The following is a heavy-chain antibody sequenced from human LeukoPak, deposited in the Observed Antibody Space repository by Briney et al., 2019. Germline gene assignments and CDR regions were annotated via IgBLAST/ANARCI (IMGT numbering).Heavy chain of an antibody. CDR3: AKGGGAYYYYYMDV. Sequence: PGGSLRLSCAASGFTFSSYAMSWVRQPPGRGWEWFSAISGSGGSTYYADSVKGRFTISRNNSKNTLYLQMNSLRAEDTAVYYCAKGGGAYYYYYMDVWGKGTTVTVSS. CDR1: GFTFSSYA. CDR2: ISGSGGST. D-gene: IGHD1-26*01. J-gene: IGHJ6*03. V-gene: IGHV3-23*01.